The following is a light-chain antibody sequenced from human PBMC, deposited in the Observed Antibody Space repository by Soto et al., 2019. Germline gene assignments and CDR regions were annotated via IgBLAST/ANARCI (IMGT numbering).Light chain of an antibody. J-gene: IGKJ2*01. CDR3: QQYGSSLPYT. V-gene: IGKV3-20*01. CDR1: QSVSSSY. Sequence: EIVLTQSPGTLSSSPGERATLSCRASQSVSSSYLAWYQQKPGQAPRLLIYGASSSATGIPDRFSGSGSRTDFTLTISRLEPEDFAVYYCQQYGSSLPYTFGQGTKLEIK. CDR2: GAS.